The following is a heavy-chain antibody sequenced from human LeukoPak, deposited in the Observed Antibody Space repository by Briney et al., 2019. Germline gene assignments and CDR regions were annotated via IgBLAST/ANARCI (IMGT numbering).Heavy chain of an antibody. V-gene: IGHV3-30*03. CDR3: ARGGIVVVPAAIEGGDAFDI. J-gene: IGHJ3*02. CDR2: ISYDGSDK. CDR1: GFTFSSYG. Sequence: GGSLRLSCAASGFTFSSYGIHWVRQGLGKGLEWVAGISYDGSDKYYTDSVKGRFTISRDNSKNTVYLQMNSLRPEDTAVYYCARGGIVVVPAAIEGGDAFDIWGQGTMVTVSS. D-gene: IGHD2-2*02.